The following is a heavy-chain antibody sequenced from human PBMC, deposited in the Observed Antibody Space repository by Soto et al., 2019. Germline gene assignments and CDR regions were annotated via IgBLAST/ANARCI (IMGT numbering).Heavy chain of an antibody. Sequence: PGGSLRLPCSASRFTFSSYGMHWVRQAPGKGLEWVAVIWNDVSNKYYADSVKGRFTISRDNSKNTLYVQMSSLRAEDTAVCHWAREPSHGSENPICCCGQRTLVSV. V-gene: IGHV3-33*01. CDR1: RFTFSSYG. D-gene: IGHD2-15*01. CDR2: IWNDVSNK. J-gene: IGHJ4*02. CDR3: AREPSHGSENPICC.